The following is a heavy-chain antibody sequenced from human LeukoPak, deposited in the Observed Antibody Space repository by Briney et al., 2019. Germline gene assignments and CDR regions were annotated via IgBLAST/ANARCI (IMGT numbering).Heavy chain of an antibody. J-gene: IGHJ4*02. CDR3: TTGDY. CDR1: GFTFSSYS. V-gene: IGHV3-15*01. Sequence: GGSLRLSCAASGFTFSSYSMNWVRQAPGKGLEWVGRIKSTTDGGTTDYAAPVKGRFTISRDDSQNTLYLQMNSLKTEDTAVYYCTTGDYWGQGTLVTVSS. CDR2: IKSTTDGGTT.